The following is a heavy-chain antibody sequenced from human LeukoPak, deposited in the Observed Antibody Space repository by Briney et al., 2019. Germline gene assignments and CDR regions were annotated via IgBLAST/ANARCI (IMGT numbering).Heavy chain of an antibody. CDR2: ISSSSSYI. J-gene: IGHJ4*02. Sequence: AGGSLRLSCAASGFTFSSYSMNWVRQAPGKGLEWVSSISSSSSYIYYADSVKGRFTISRDNAKNSLYLQMNSLRAEDTAVYYCASWVGIAAAGTKSDYWGQGTLVTVSS. CDR1: GFTFSSYS. CDR3: ASWVGIAAAGTKSDY. D-gene: IGHD6-13*01. V-gene: IGHV3-21*01.